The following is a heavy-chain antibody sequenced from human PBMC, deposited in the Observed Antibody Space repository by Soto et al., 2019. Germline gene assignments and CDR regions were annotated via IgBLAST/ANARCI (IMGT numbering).Heavy chain of an antibody. CDR2: IWYDGSNQ. Sequence: VQLVESGGGVVRPGRSLRLSCAASGFTFSTYGMNWVRQAPGMGLEWVAVIWYDGSNQYYADSVKGRFTISRDDSKNTLYLQMNSLRVADTAVYYCVRDRDYGSGSYSFDPWGPGTLVTVSS. D-gene: IGHD3-10*01. J-gene: IGHJ5*02. CDR3: VRDRDYGSGSYSFDP. V-gene: IGHV3-33*01. CDR1: GFTFSTYG.